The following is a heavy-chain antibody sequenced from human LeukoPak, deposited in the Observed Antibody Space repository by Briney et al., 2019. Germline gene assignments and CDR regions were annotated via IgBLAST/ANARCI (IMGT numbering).Heavy chain of an antibody. CDR1: GGSISSSSHY. Sequence: PSETLSLTCTVSGGSISSSSHYWGWIRHPPGKGLEWIASIHYSGGSNYNPSLKSRVTISVDTSKNQVSLKVRSVTAADTAVYYCAKHESLIAFDIWGQGTMVTVSS. CDR2: IHYSGGS. J-gene: IGHJ3*02. CDR3: AKHESLIAFDI. V-gene: IGHV4-39*01.